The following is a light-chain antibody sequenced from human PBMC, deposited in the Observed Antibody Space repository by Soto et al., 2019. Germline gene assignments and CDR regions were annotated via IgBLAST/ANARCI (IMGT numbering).Light chain of an antibody. CDR1: QSVSSSY. CDR3: QQYGSSPT. Sequence: EIVLTQSPGTLSLSPGERATLSCRASQSVSSSYLAWYQQKPGHAPRLLIYGASSRATGIPDRFSGSGSGTDFTLTISRLEAEDFAVYYCQQYGSSPTFGQGTKVDIK. J-gene: IGKJ1*01. CDR2: GAS. V-gene: IGKV3-20*01.